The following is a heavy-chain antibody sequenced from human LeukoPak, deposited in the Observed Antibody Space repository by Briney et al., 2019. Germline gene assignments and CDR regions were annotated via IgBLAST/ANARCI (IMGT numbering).Heavy chain of an antibody. J-gene: IGHJ6*02. CDR1: GFTFSSFS. CDR3: AKGRVGANRYYYFGMDV. CDR2: ISYDGSNK. Sequence: PGSSLRLSCAATGFTFSSFSMHWVRQAPGKGLEWVAVISYDGSNKYYADSVKGRFTISRDNSKNTLYLQMNSLRTEDTAVYYCAKGRVGANRYYYFGMDVWGQGTTVSVSS. V-gene: IGHV3-30*18. D-gene: IGHD1-26*01.